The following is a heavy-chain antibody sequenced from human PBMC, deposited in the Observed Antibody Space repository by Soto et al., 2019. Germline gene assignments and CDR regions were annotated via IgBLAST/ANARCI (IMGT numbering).Heavy chain of an antibody. J-gene: IGHJ6*02. CDR1: GGTFSSYA. D-gene: IGHD2-2*01. V-gene: IGHV1-69*01. CDR3: ARDLIVVVPAAREGDYYYGMDV. CDR2: MIPIFGTA. Sequence: QVQLVQSGAEVKKPGSSVKVSCKASGGTFSSYAISWVRQAPGQGLEWMGGMIPIFGTANYAQKFQGRVTISADESTSTAYMELSSLRAEDTAGYSCARDLIVVVPAAREGDYYYGMDVWGQGTTVTVSS.